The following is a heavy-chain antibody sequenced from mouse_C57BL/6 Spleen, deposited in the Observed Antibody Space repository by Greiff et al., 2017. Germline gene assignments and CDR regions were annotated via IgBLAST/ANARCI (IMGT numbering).Heavy chain of an antibody. CDR3: ARWTAQATGFAY. J-gene: IGHJ3*01. V-gene: IGHV1-18*01. CDR2: INPNNGGT. D-gene: IGHD3-2*02. CDR1: GYTFTDYN. Sequence: EVQLQQSGPELVKPGASVKIPCKASGYTFTDYNMDWVKQSHGKSLEWIGDINPNNGGTIYNQKFKGKATLTVDKSSSTAYMELRSLTSEDTAVYYCARWTAQATGFAYWGQGTLVTVSA.